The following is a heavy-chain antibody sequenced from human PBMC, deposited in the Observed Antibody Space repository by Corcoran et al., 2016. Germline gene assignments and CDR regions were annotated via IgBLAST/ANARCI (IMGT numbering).Heavy chain of an antibody. CDR3: AREGFRGYGMDV. V-gene: IGHV4-59*01. CDR2: IYYSGST. J-gene: IGHJ6*02. D-gene: IGHD2-15*01. CDR1: GDSISSYY. Sequence: QVQLQESGPGLVKPSETLSLTCTVSGDSISSYYWSWIRQPPGKGLEWIGYIYYSGSTNYNPSLKSRVTISVDTSKNQFSLKLSSVTAADTAVYYCAREGFRGYGMDVWGQGTTVTVSS.